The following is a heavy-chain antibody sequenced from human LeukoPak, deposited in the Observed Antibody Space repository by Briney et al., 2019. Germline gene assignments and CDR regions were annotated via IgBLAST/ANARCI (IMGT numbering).Heavy chain of an antibody. J-gene: IGHJ4*02. CDR2: ISSSATYT. Sequence: GGSLRLSCTASGITFNDYYMSWIRQAPGKGLEWVSYISSSATYTKYADSVKGRCTISRDNAKNSLYLQMISLRAEDTAVYYCASHGGHDYFDYWGQGTLVTVSS. CDR3: ASHGGHDYFDY. CDR1: GITFNDYY. D-gene: IGHD5-12*01. V-gene: IGHV3-11*06.